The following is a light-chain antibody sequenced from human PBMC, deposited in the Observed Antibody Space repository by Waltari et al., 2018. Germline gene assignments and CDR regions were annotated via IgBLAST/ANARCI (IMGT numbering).Light chain of an antibody. Sequence: QSALTQPASVSGSPGQSITISCTGTSSDVGAYNYVSWYQQHPGKAPKLMIYDVSNRPSGVSNRFSGSKSGKTASLTISGLQAEDEADYYCSSYTSSSTLDVVFGGGTKLTVL. CDR2: DVS. CDR3: SSYTSSSTLDVV. V-gene: IGLV2-14*01. CDR1: SSDVGAYNY. J-gene: IGLJ2*01.